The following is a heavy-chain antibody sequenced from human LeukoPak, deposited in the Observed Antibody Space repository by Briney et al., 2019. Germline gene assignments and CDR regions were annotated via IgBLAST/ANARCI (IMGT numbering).Heavy chain of an antibody. CDR3: ARAKVGATAFLFDY. CDR1: GGTFSSYD. Sequence: SVKVSCKASGGTFSSYDISWVRPDPGPVLEWMGGIIPIFGTANYAPKFQGRVTITTDESTSTAYMELSSLRSEDTAVYYCARAKVGATAFLFDYWGQGTLVTVSS. V-gene: IGHV1-69*05. J-gene: IGHJ4*02. CDR2: IIPIFGTA. D-gene: IGHD1-26*01.